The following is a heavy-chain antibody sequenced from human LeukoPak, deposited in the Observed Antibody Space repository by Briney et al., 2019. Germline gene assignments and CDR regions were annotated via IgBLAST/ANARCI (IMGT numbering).Heavy chain of an antibody. D-gene: IGHD2-21*02. J-gene: IGHJ6*03. Sequence: GGSLRLSCAASGFTFSDYYMSWIRQTPGKGLEWVSYISSSGSTIYYADSVKGRFTISRDNAKNSLYLQMNSLRAEDTAVYYCARDESDFFLYYYYYMDVWGKGTTVTVSS. CDR1: GFTFSDYY. V-gene: IGHV3-11*04. CDR2: ISSSGSTI. CDR3: ARDESDFFLYYYYYMDV.